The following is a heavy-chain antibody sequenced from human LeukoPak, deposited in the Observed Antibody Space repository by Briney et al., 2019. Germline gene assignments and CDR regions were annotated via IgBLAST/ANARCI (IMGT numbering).Heavy chain of an antibody. V-gene: IGHV3-21*01. D-gene: IGHD3-10*01. CDR3: AREGITMVRGVNYYYMDV. CDR2: LNSSSSYI. Sequence: GGALLLSCAGSGFPFRSYRMNRVRPAPGEGLEWVSSLNSSSSYIYYADSVKGRFTISRDNAKNSLYLQMNSLRAEDTAVYYCAREGITMVRGVNYYYMDVWGKGTTVTVSS. CDR1: GFPFRSYR. J-gene: IGHJ6*03.